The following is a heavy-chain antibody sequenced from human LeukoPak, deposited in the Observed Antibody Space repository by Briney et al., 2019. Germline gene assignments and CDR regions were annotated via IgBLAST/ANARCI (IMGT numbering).Heavy chain of an antibody. CDR2: ISYDGINK. D-gene: IGHD1-26*01. CDR3: AGAVSGSFFE. V-gene: IGHV3-30-3*01. CDR1: GFTFSSYS. J-gene: IGHJ4*02. Sequence: GRSLRLSCAASGFTFSSYSMHWVRQAPGKGLEWVAVISYDGINKYYADSVKGRFTISRDNSKNTLFLQMSSLRAEDTAVYYCAGAVSGSFFEWGQGTLVTVSS.